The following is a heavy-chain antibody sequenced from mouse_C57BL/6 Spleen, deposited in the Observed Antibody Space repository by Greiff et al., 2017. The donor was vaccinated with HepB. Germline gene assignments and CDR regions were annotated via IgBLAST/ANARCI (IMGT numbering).Heavy chain of an antibody. CDR2: ISSGSSTI. CDR1: GFTFSDYG. Sequence: EVQVVESGGGLVKPGGSLKLSCAASGFTFSDYGMHWVRQAPEKGLEWVAYISSGSSTIYYADTVKGRFTITRDNDKNTLFLQMTSLRSDDTALYYCARPGEGYFDYWGQGTTLTVSS. CDR3: ARPGEGYFDY. J-gene: IGHJ2*01. V-gene: IGHV5-17*01.